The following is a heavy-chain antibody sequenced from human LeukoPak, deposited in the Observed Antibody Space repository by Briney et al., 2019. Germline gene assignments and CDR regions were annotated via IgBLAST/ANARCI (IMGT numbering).Heavy chain of an antibody. CDR1: GYTFTGYY. CDR2: INPNNGNT. CDR3: ARDGYGSYFDF. J-gene: IGHJ4*02. V-gene: IGHV1-18*04. D-gene: IGHD5-18*01. Sequence: ASVKVSCKASGYTFTGYYMHWVRQAPGQGLEWMGRINPNNGNTNYAQMLQGRVTMTTDTSTSTAYLDLRSLRSDDTAVYFCARDGYGSYFDFWGQGTLVTVSS.